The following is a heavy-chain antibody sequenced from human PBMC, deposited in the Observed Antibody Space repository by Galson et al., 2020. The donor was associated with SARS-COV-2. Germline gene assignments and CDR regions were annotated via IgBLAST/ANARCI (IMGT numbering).Heavy chain of an antibody. CDR1: AGSINNHNFY. CDR2: IFYSRST. J-gene: IGHJ3*02. Sequence: SETLSLTCTVSAGSINNHNFYWGWIRQPPVKGLEWIGSIFYSRSTYYNPSLKSRVSMFVDTSKNQFSLRLNSVTAADTAVYYCARESSGNYYSAFDIWGQGTVVSVSS. D-gene: IGHD3-22*01. V-gene: IGHV4-39*01. CDR3: ARESSGNYYSAFDI.